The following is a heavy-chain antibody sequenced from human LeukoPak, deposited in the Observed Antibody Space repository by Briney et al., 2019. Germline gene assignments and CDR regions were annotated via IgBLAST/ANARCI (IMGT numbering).Heavy chain of an antibody. J-gene: IGHJ4*02. D-gene: IGHD3-3*01. CDR3: ARDFWSGFRRYYFDY. CDR1: GDSISSTTYY. V-gene: IGHV4-39*07. Sequence: PSQTLSLTCTVSGDSISSTTYYWGWIRQPPGKGLEWIASIYSSGNTYYNPSLKSRVTISIDTSKNQFSLRLSSVTAADTAIYYCARDFWSGFRRYYFDYWGQGTLVPVSS. CDR2: IYSSGNT.